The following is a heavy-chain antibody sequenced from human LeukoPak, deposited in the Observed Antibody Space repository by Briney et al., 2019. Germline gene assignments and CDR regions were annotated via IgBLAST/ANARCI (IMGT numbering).Heavy chain of an antibody. V-gene: IGHV4-61*01. J-gene: IGHJ3*02. CDR2: IYYSGST. CDR3: ARDVTMVRGASDAFDI. D-gene: IGHD3-10*01. CDR1: GGSVSSGSYY. Sequence: PSETLSLTCTVSGGSVSSGSYYWSWIRQPPGKGLEWIGYIYYSGSTNYNPSLKSRVTISVDTSKNQFSLKLSSVTAADTAVYYCARDVTMVRGASDAFDIWGKGTTVTVSS.